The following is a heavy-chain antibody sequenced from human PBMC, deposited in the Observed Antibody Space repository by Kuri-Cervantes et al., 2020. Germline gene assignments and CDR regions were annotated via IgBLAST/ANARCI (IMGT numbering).Heavy chain of an antibody. CDR1: GFTFSSYA. CDR3: ASTHYGDYGLDY. J-gene: IGHJ4*02. V-gene: IGHV3-23*01. Sequence: GESLKISCAASGFTFSSYAMSWVRQAPGKGLEWVSAISGSGGSTYYADSVKGRFTISRDNSKNTLYLQIDSLRAEDTAVYYCASTHYGDYGLDYWGQGTLVTVSS. CDR2: ISGSGGST. D-gene: IGHD4-17*01.